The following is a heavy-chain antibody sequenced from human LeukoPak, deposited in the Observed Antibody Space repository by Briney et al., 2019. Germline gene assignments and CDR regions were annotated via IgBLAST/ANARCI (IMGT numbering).Heavy chain of an antibody. J-gene: IGHJ6*04. CDR1: GFTFSTYN. CDR2: ITSTSSYM. V-gene: IGHV3-21*01. D-gene: IGHD2-15*01. Sequence: PGGSLRLSCAASGFTFSTYNMNWVRQAPGKGLEWVSSITSTSSYMYYADSVKGRFTISRDNAQNSLYLHMSSLRAEDTAVYYCARGEEEIFVWGKGTTVTVSS. CDR3: ARGEEEIFV.